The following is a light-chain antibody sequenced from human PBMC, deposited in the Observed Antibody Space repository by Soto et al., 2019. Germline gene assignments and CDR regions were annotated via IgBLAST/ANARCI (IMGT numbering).Light chain of an antibody. Sequence: EIVLTQSPASLSVSPGERVTLSCRASQSVAISLAWYQQKPGLTPRLLIYAASIRATGIPARFSGSGSGTEFTLTINGLQSEDFGVYYCHQYIDWWTFGQGTKVEIK. CDR3: HQYIDWWT. CDR1: QSVAIS. CDR2: AAS. V-gene: IGKV3-15*01. J-gene: IGKJ1*01.